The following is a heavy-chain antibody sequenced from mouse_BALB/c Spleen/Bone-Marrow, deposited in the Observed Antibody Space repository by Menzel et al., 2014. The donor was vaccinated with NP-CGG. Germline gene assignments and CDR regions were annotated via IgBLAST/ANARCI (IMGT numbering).Heavy chain of an antibody. D-gene: IGHD1-1*01. V-gene: IGHV5-6-3*01. Sequence: EVQGVESGGGLVQPGGSLKLSCAASGFTISSYGMSWVRQTPDKRLELVATINNNDGNTYYPDSVKGRFTISRDNAKNTLYLQMSSLKSEDTAMYYCARDNYGSRFDYWGQGTTLTVSS. J-gene: IGHJ2*01. CDR3: ARDNYGSRFDY. CDR1: GFTISSYG. CDR2: INNNDGNT.